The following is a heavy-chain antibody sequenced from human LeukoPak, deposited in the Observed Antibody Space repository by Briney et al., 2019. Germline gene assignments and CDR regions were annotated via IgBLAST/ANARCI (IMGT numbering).Heavy chain of an antibody. CDR2: INHSGST. D-gene: IGHD5-18*01. CDR1: GGSFSGYY. CDR3: ARGSDTAMVTLPFGY. V-gene: IGHV4-34*01. J-gene: IGHJ4*02. Sequence: SETLSLTCAVYGGSFSGYYWSWSRQPPGKGLEWIGEINHSGSTNYNPSLKSRVTISVDTSKNQFSLKLSSVTAADTAVYYCARGSDTAMVTLPFGYWGQGTLVTVSS.